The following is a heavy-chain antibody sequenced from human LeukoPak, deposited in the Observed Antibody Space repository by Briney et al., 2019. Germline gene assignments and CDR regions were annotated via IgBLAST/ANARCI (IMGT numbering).Heavy chain of an antibody. D-gene: IGHD1-14*01. CDR1: GGSISSYY. J-gene: IGHJ4*02. Sequence: SETLSLTCTVSGGSISSYYWSWIRQPPGEGLEWIGYTYYSGSTNYNPSLKSRVTISVDTSKNQFSLKLSSVTAADTAVYYCARSDRKTGFDYWGQGTLVTVSS. CDR3: ARSDRKTGFDY. V-gene: IGHV4-59*01. CDR2: TYYSGST.